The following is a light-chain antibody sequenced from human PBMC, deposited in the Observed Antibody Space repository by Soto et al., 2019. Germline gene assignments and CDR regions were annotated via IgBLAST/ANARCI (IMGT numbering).Light chain of an antibody. J-gene: IGKJ2*01. CDR2: GAS. CDR1: QSISSN. Sequence: EIVMTQSPATLSASPGQRATLSCRASQSISSNLAWYQQKPGQAPRRLIYGASTRAPGVPARFSGSGSGTEFTLTISSLQSEDFAVYYCQQYGSSPRTFGQGTKVDIK. CDR3: QQYGSSPRT. V-gene: IGKV3-15*01.